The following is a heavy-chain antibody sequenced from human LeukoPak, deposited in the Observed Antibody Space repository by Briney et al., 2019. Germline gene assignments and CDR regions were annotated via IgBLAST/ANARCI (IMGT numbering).Heavy chain of an antibody. CDR2: ISWNSGSI. Sequence: GGSLRLSCAASGFTFDDYAMHWVRQAPGKGLEWVSGISWNSGSIGYADSVKGRFTISRDNAKNSLYLQMNSLRAEDTAVYYCARAGYYLSPYFFDYWGQGTLVTVSS. D-gene: IGHD3-3*01. CDR1: GFTFDDYA. V-gene: IGHV3-9*01. J-gene: IGHJ4*02. CDR3: ARAGYYLSPYFFDY.